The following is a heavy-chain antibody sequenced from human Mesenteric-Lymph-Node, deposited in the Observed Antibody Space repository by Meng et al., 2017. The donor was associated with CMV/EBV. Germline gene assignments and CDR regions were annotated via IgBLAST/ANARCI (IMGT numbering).Heavy chain of an antibody. J-gene: IGHJ4*02. Sequence: GGSLRLSCAASGFTFSSYEMNWVRQAPGKGLEWVSYISSSGSTIYYADSVKGRFTISRDNSKNTLYLQMNSLRAEDTAVYYCAKDTYYDSSGYRLYYFDYWGQGTLVTVSS. CDR3: AKDTYYDSSGYRLYYFDY. CDR2: ISSSGSTI. CDR1: GFTFSSYE. D-gene: IGHD3-22*01. V-gene: IGHV3-48*03.